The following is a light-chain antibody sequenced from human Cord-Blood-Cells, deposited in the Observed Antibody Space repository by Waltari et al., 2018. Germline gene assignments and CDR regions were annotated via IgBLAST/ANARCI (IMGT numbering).Light chain of an antibody. CDR2: KVS. J-gene: IGKJ1*01. CDR1: QSRVYSDGNTY. V-gene: IGKV2-30*01. CDR3: MQGTHGPRT. Sequence: DVVMTQSPPSLPVTLGQPAPIPRRSSQSRVYSDGNTYLNWFPQRPGHSPRRLIYKVSNRDSGVPDGFSGRGSGNAFTLRSSRVGAEDVGVYYCMQGTHGPRTFGQGTKVELK.